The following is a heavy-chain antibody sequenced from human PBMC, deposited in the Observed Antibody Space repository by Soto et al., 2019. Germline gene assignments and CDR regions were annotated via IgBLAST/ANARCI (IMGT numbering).Heavy chain of an antibody. V-gene: IGHV1-2*04. CDR1: VYTFTGYY. CDR3: ARNHPTTGFDY. CDR2: INPNSGDT. D-gene: IGHD2-2*01. J-gene: IGHJ4*02. Sequence: ASVKVSCKASVYTFTGYYMHWVRQAPGQGLEWMGWINPNSGDTNYAQKFQGWVTMTRDTSISTAYMELSRLRSDDTAVYYCARNHPTTGFDYWGQGTLVTVSS.